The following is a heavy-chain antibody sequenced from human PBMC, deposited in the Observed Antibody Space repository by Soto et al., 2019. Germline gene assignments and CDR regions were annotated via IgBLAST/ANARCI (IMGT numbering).Heavy chain of an antibody. CDR2: IIPIFGTA. CDR3: ARNWNYAVFDY. D-gene: IGHD1-7*01. CDR1: GGTFSSYA. J-gene: IGHJ4*02. Sequence: GASVQVSCKASGGTFSSYAISWVRQAPGQGLEWMGGIIPIFGTANYAQKFQGRVTITADESTSTAYMELSSLRSEDTAVYYCARNWNYAVFDYWGQGTLGTGS. V-gene: IGHV1-69*13.